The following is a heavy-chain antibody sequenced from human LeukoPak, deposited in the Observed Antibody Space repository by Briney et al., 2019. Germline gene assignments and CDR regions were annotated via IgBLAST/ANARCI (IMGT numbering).Heavy chain of an antibody. CDR3: AKDYRYNYYDSSGYYPVDY. CDR1: GFTFDDYA. D-gene: IGHD3-22*01. CDR2: ISGSGGST. J-gene: IGHJ4*02. V-gene: IGHV3-23*01. Sequence: GGSLRLSCAASGFTFDDYAMHWVRQAPGKGLEWVSAISGSGGSTYYADSVKGRFTISRDNSKNTLYLQMNSLRAEDTAVYYCAKDYRYNYYDSSGYYPVDYWGQGTLVTVSS.